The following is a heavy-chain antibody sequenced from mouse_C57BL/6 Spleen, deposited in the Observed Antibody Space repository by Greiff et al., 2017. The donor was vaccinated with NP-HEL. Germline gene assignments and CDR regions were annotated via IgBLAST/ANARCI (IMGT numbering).Heavy chain of an antibody. Sequence: VQLQQPGAELVKPGASVKMSCKASGYTFTSYWITWVKQRPGQGLEWLGDIYPGSGSTNYNEKFKSKATLTVDTSSSTAYMQLSSLTSEDSAVYYCARKDYDYLYWYFDVWGTGTTVTVSS. CDR3: ARKDYDYLYWYFDV. J-gene: IGHJ1*03. V-gene: IGHV1-55*01. CDR1: GYTFTSYW. CDR2: IYPGSGST. D-gene: IGHD2-4*01.